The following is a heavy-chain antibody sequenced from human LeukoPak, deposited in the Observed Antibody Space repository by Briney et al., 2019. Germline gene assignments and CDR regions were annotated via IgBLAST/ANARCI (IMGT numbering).Heavy chain of an antibody. D-gene: IGHD2-2*01. J-gene: IGHJ3*02. Sequence: PGGSLRLSCAASGFIFSTYAMSWVRQAPGKGLEWVSVTSSSGGSTYYADSVKGRFTISRGNSRNTLYLQMNSLRAEDTAVYYCAKDWGQLDAFDIWGQGTMVTVSS. CDR2: TSSSGGST. CDR3: AKDWGQLDAFDI. CDR1: GFIFSTYA. V-gene: IGHV3-23*01.